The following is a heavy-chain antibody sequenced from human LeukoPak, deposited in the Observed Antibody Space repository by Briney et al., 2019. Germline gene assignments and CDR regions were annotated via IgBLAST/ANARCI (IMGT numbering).Heavy chain of an antibody. CDR1: GGSISSYY. J-gene: IGHJ4*02. Sequence: PSETLSLTCTVSGGSISSYYWGWIRQPPGKGLEWIGSIYYSGSTYYNPSLKSRVTISVDTSKNQFSLKLSSVTAADTAVYYCARIAVAGTDFDYWGQGTLVTVSS. CDR2: IYYSGST. D-gene: IGHD6-19*01. V-gene: IGHV4-39*01. CDR3: ARIAVAGTDFDY.